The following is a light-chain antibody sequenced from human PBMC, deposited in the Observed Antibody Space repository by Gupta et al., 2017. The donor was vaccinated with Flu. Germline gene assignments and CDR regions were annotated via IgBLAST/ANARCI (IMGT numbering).Light chain of an antibody. J-gene: IGLJ2*01. V-gene: IGLV2-14*01. CDR2: EVN. CDR1: SSDVGGYNY. Sequence: QSITISCTGTSSDVGGYNYVSWYQQHPGKAPKLMIFEVNNRPSGVSNRFSGSKPGNTASLTISGLQAEDEAHYYCSSYTGSSTLFGGGTKLTVL. CDR3: SSYTGSSTL.